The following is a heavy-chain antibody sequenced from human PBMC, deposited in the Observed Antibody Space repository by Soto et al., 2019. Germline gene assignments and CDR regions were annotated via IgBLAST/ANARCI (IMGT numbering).Heavy chain of an antibody. CDR1: GYTFTNYG. Sequence: QVPLVQSGAEVKKPGASVKVSCKASGYTFTNYGITWVRQAPGQGLEWMGWIIPYNGKTDYAQNLQGRVTMTTDTSTSTAYMELRSLRSDDTAVYYCARGDTVVVPAAMPGFSFDFWGQGTLVTVSS. CDR2: IIPYNGKT. V-gene: IGHV1-18*01. D-gene: IGHD2-2*01. J-gene: IGHJ4*02. CDR3: ARGDTVVVPAAMPGFSFDF.